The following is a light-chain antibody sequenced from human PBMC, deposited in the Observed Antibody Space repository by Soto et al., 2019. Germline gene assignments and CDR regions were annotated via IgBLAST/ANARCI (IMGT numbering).Light chain of an antibody. CDR2: LGS. CDR3: MQAIQAPRT. V-gene: IGKV2-28*01. CDR1: QSLLHSNGNIY. J-gene: IGKJ1*01. Sequence: VLTQSRLSLPVTPGEPASISCRSSQSLLHSNGNIYLDWYLQKPGQSPQLLSYLGSIRASGVPDRFSGSRSGTDFTLKITRVEAEDVGVYYCMQAIQAPRTFGLGTKVEIK.